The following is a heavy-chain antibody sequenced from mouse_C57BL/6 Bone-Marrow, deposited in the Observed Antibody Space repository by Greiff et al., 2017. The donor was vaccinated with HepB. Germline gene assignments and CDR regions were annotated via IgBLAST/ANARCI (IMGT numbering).Heavy chain of an antibody. CDR3: ARRNQRAMDY. Sequence: DVMLVESGGGLVKPGGSLKLSCAASGFTFSSYAMSWVRQTPEKRLEWVATISDGGSYTYYPDNVKGRFTISRDNAKNNLYLQMSHLKSEDTAMYYCARRNQRAMDYWGQGTSVTVSS. CDR2: ISDGGSYT. J-gene: IGHJ4*01. V-gene: IGHV5-4*03. CDR1: GFTFSSYA.